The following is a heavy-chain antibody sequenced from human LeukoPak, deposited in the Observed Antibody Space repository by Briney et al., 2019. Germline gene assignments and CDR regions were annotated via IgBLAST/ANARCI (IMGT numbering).Heavy chain of an antibody. CDR1: GFTFSSYW. CDR3: ATIPVGWTYYFDY. V-gene: IGHV3-7*01. J-gene: IGHJ4*02. D-gene: IGHD2-8*02. CDR2: IKQDGSEE. Sequence: GRSLRLSCAASGFTFSSYWMSWVRQAPGKGLEWVANIKQDGSEEYYVDSVKGRFTISRDNAKNSLYLQMNSLRAEDTAVYYCATIPVGWTYYFDYWGQGTLVTVSS.